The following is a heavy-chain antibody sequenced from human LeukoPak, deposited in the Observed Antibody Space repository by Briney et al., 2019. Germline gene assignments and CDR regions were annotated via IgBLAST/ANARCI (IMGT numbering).Heavy chain of an antibody. V-gene: IGHV1-46*01. CDR1: GYTFTSYY. CDR3: ARDRRDYDSSGYSKNYFDY. Sequence: ASVKVSCKASGYTFTSYYMHWVRQAPGQGLEWMGLINPSGGSTSYAQKFQGRVTMTRDTSTSTVYMELSSLRSEDTAVYYCARDRRDYDSSGYSKNYFDYWGQGTLVTVSS. CDR2: INPSGGST. D-gene: IGHD3-22*01. J-gene: IGHJ4*02.